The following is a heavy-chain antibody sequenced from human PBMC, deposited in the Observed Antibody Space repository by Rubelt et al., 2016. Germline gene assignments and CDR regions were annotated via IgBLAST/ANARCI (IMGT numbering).Heavy chain of an antibody. Sequence: QVQLQESGPGLVKPSETLSLTCTVSGGSISNYYWSWIRQPPGKGLEWIGYIYYSGSTNYNPSLKSRVTKSVYTSKNQFSLRLSSVTAADTAVYYCARWDVDYLDYWGQGTLVTVSS. CDR3: ARWDVDYLDY. CDR1: GGSISNYY. J-gene: IGHJ4*01. CDR2: IYYSGST. V-gene: IGHV4-59*01. D-gene: IGHD1-26*01.